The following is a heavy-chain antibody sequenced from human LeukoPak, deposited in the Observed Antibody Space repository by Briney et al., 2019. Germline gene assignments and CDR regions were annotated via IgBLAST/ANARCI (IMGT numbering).Heavy chain of an antibody. V-gene: IGHV3-7*03. CDR1: GFTFSSYW. J-gene: IGHJ6*02. CDR2: INHNGNVN. CDR3: ARGGGLDV. Sequence: GGSLRLPCAASGFTFSSYWMNWARQAPGKGLEWVASINHNGNVNYYVDSVKGRFTISRDNAKNSLYLQMSNLRAEDTAVYFCARGGGLDVWGQGATVTVSS. D-gene: IGHD3-16*01.